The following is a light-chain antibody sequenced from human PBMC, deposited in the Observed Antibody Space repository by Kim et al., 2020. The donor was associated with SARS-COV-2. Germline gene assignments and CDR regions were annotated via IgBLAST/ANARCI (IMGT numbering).Light chain of an antibody. CDR1: SSDVGGYNH. V-gene: IGLV2-14*03. CDR3: SSYTSSSTLDV. Sequence: QSITISCTGTSSDVGGYNHVSWYQQHPGKAPKLMIYDVSNRPSGVSKRFSGSKSGNTASLTISGLQAEDEADYYCSSYTSSSTLDVFGTGTKVTVL. J-gene: IGLJ1*01. CDR2: DVS.